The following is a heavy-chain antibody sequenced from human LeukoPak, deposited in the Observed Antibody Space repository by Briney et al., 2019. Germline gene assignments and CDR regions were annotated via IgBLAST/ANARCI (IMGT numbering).Heavy chain of an antibody. Sequence: GGSLRLSCAASGFTFGDYGMSWVRQAPGQGLQWVSGINRNGNSTGYADFVKGRFTISRDNSKNTLYLQMKSLRAEDTAVYYCAKGGGYEAQYYYYYLDVWGKGTTVTISS. D-gene: IGHD5-12*01. CDR3: AKGGGYEAQYYYYYLDV. J-gene: IGHJ6*03. CDR2: INRNGNST. CDR1: GFTFGDYG. V-gene: IGHV3-20*04.